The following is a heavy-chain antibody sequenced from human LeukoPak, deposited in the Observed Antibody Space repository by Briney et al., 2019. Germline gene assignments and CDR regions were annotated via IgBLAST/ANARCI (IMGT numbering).Heavy chain of an antibody. J-gene: IGHJ4*02. CDR1: GFTFSDYY. D-gene: IGHD2-21*01. Sequence: PGGSLRLSCVASGFTFSDYYMSWIRQAPGKGLEWISYISSSGTTVYYADSVKGRATISRDNARNSLYLQMNSLRAEDTAVYYCARGDSIRRDPHFDNWGQGTLVIASS. CDR2: ISSSGTTV. CDR3: ARGDSIRRDPHFDN. V-gene: IGHV3-11*01.